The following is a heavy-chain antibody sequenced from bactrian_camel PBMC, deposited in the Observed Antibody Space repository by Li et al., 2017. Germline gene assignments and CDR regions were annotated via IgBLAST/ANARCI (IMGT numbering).Heavy chain of an antibody. CDR2: IYSDGTNT. V-gene: IGHV3-2*01. CDR3: AIGLHLEVMGSWADADFEY. J-gene: IGHJ6*01. D-gene: IGHD3*01. CDR1: GYTYSSYY. Sequence: HVQLVESGGGSVQAGGSLRLSCSVSGYTYSSYYMSWVRQAPEKGLEWVSSIYSDGTNTYYADSLKGRFTISHDAAKNMLYLDMHSLKPEDTATYYCAIGLHLEVMGSWADADFEYWGQGTQVTVS.